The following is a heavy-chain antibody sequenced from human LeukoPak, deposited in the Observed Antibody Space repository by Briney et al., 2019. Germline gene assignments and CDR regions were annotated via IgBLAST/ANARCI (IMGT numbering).Heavy chain of an antibody. V-gene: IGHV4-39*01. CDR2: IYYSGST. CDR3: ARRTILTGSDY. Sequence: PSETLSLTCTVSGDSISSSSYYCGWIRQPPGKGLEWIGSIYYSGSTNYNPSLKSRVTISVDTSKNQFSLKLSSVTAADTAVYYCARRTILTGSDYWGQGTLVTVSS. CDR1: GDSISSSSYY. J-gene: IGHJ4*02. D-gene: IGHD3-9*01.